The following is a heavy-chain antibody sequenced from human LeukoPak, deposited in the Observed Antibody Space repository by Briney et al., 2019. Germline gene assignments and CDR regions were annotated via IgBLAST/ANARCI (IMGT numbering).Heavy chain of an antibody. CDR1: GYTFTSYD. CDR3: ARGSILKVNWFDP. V-gene: IGHV1-8*01. CDR2: MNPNSGNT. Sequence: ASVKVSCKASGYTFTSYDINWVRQATGQGLEWMGWMNPNSGNTGYAQKFQGRVTMTRNTSISTAYMELSSLRSEDPAVYYCARGSILKVNWFDPWDQGTLVTVSS. J-gene: IGHJ5*02. D-gene: IGHD2-21*01.